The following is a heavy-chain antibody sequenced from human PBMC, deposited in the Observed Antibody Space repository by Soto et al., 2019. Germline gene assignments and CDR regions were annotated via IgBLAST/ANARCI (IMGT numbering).Heavy chain of an antibody. D-gene: IGHD3-10*01. Sequence: SVKGSCKASGYTFTSYYIHCVRESAGQGLEWMGIINPSGGSTSYAQKFQGRVTMTRDTSTSTVYMELSSLRSEDTAVYYCAREVAARGVNHFDYWGQGTLVTVSS. J-gene: IGHJ4*02. CDR2: INPSGGST. V-gene: IGHV1-46*01. CDR3: AREVAARGVNHFDY. CDR1: GYTFTSYY.